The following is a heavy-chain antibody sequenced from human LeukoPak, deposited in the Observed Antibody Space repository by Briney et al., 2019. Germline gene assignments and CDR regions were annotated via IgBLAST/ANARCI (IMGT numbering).Heavy chain of an antibody. CDR3: ARDRSSRGIAVAGFDY. J-gene: IGHJ4*02. CDR2: IYYSGST. Sequence: SETLSHTCTVSGGSISSYYWSWIRQPPGKGLEWIGYIYYSGSTNYNPSLKSRVTISVDTSKNQFSLKLSSVTAADTAVYYCARDRSSRGIAVAGFDYWGQGTLVTVSS. V-gene: IGHV4-59*01. D-gene: IGHD6-19*01. CDR1: GGSISSYY.